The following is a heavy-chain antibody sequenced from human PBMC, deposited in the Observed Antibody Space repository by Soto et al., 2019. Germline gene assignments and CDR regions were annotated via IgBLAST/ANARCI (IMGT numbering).Heavy chain of an antibody. D-gene: IGHD6-19*01. Sequence: VQLVESGGGVVQPGRSLRLSCAASGFTFSSYGMHWVRQAPGKGLEWVAVIWYDGSNKYYADSVKGRFTISRDNSKNTLYLQMNSLRAEDTAVYYCARDSGSGRDYYYYGMDVWGQGTTVTVSS. CDR1: GFTFSSYG. V-gene: IGHV3-33*01. CDR2: IWYDGSNK. CDR3: ARDSGSGRDYYYYGMDV. J-gene: IGHJ6*02.